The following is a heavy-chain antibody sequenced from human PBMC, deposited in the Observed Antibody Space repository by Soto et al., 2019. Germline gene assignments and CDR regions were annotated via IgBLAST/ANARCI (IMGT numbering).Heavy chain of an antibody. V-gene: IGHV1-18*01. Sequence: QVQLVQSGAEVKKPGGSVKVSCKASGYTFTSYGISWVRQAPGQGLEWMGWISAYNGNTNYAQKLQGRVTMTTDTSTSTAYMELRCLRSDDTAVYYCARGEPPWHTRSRAFDIWGQGTMVTVSS. J-gene: IGHJ3*02. CDR3: ARGEPPWHTRSRAFDI. CDR1: GYTFTSYG. CDR2: ISAYNGNT. D-gene: IGHD1-1*01.